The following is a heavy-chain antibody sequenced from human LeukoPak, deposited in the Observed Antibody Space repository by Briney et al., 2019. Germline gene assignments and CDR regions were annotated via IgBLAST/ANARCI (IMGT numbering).Heavy chain of an antibody. Sequence: PSETLSLTCTVSGGSISSGSYYWSWIRQPAGKGLEWIGRIYTSGSTNYNPSLKSRVTIPVDTSKNQFSLKLSSVTAADTAVYYCARLNYGSYLDYWGQGTLVTVSS. CDR1: GGSISSGSYY. CDR2: IYTSGST. CDR3: ARLNYGSYLDY. V-gene: IGHV4-61*02. D-gene: IGHD3-10*01. J-gene: IGHJ4*02.